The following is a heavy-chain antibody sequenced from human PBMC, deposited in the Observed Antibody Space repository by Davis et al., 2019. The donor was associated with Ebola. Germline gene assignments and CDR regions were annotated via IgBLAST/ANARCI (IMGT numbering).Heavy chain of an antibody. Sequence: SVKVSCKASGGIFSRTAISWVRQAPGQGLEWMGGIIPIFGTANYAQKFQGRVTITADESTSTAYMELSSLRSEDTAVYYCARGLDSGWFDPWGQGTLVTVST. D-gene: IGHD3-10*01. CDR3: ARGLDSGWFDP. V-gene: IGHV1-69*13. CDR2: IIPIFGTA. CDR1: GGIFSRTA. J-gene: IGHJ5*02.